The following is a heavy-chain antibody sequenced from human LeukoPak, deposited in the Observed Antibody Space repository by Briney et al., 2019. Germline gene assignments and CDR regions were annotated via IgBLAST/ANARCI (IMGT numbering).Heavy chain of an antibody. J-gene: IGHJ4*02. CDR1: GFTFSSYT. CDR3: ARYDGGSGPFDY. CDR2: ISGSGGST. V-gene: IGHV3-23*01. Sequence: GGSLRLSCAASGFTFSSYTMSWVRQAPGKGLEWVSAISGSGGSTYYADSVKGRFTISRDNAKNSLYLQMNSLRAEDTAVYYCARYDGGSGPFDYWGQGTLVTVSS. D-gene: IGHD3-10*01.